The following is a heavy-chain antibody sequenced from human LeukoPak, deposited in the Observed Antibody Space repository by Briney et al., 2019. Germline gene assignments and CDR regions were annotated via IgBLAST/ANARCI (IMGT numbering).Heavy chain of an antibody. D-gene: IGHD2-2*02. CDR1: GGSISSGSYY. CDR2: IYTSGRT. J-gene: IGHJ5*02. V-gene: IGHV4-61*02. Sequence: SQTLSLTCTVSGGSISSGSYYWSWIRQPAGKGLEWFGRIYTSGRTNYNPSLKSRVTISVNTSKNQFSLKLSSVTAADTAVYYCARDYCSSTSCYSLGWFDPWGQGTLVTVSS. CDR3: ARDYCSSTSCYSLGWFDP.